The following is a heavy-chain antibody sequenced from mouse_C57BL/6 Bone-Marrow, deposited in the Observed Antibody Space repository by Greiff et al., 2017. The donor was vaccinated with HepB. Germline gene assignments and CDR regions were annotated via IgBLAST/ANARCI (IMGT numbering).Heavy chain of an antibody. CDR1: GYTFTDYY. D-gene: IGHD2-1*01. Sequence: EVQLQQSGPELVKPGASVKISCKASGYTFTDYYMNWVKQSHGKSLEWIGDINPNNGGTSYNQKFKGNATLTVDKSSSTAYMELRSLTSEDSAVYYCANYAFAYWGQGTLVTVSA. J-gene: IGHJ3*01. CDR2: INPNNGGT. CDR3: ANYAFAY. V-gene: IGHV1-26*01.